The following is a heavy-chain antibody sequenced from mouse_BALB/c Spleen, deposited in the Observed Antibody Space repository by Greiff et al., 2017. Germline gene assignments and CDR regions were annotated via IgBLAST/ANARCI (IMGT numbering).Heavy chain of an antibody. CDR2: ISSGGST. J-gene: IGHJ1*01. CDR3: ARGGGNHWYFDV. CDR1: GFTFSSYA. Sequence: EVQLVESGGGLVKPGGSLKLSCAASGFTFSSYAMSWVRQTPEKRLEWVASISSGGSTYYPDSVKGRFTISRDNARNILYLQMSSLRSEDTAMYYCARGGGNHWYFDVWGAGTTVTVSS. V-gene: IGHV5-6-5*01. D-gene: IGHD2-1*01.